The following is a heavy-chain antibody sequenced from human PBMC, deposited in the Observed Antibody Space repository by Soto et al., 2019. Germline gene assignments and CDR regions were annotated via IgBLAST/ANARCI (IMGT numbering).Heavy chain of an antibody. CDR1: GYTFTSYG. Sequence: QVQLVQSGPEVKKPGASVNVSCKASGYTFTSYGVTWVRQAPGQGLEWMGWISAYNGDTEYAQKLQDRVIMTTDTSTSTGYMGLTSLTSDDTAVYYCVRGASSLPGFYWGQGTLVTVSS. V-gene: IGHV1-18*01. J-gene: IGHJ4*02. CDR3: VRGASSLPGFY. CDR2: ISAYNGDT. D-gene: IGHD6-13*01.